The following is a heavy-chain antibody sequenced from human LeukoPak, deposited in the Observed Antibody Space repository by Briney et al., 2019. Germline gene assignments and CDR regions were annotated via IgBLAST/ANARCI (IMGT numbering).Heavy chain of an antibody. CDR2: ISGSGGST. D-gene: IGHD2-15*01. CDR3: ARDQRLYCSGGSCYSDAFDI. CDR1: GFTFSSYA. V-gene: IGHV3-23*01. Sequence: GGSLRLSCAASGFTFSSYAMSWVRQAPGKGLEWVSAISGSGGSTYYADSVKGRFTISRDNSKNTLYLQMNSLRAEDTAVYYCARDQRLYCSGGSCYSDAFDIWGQGTMVTVSS. J-gene: IGHJ3*02.